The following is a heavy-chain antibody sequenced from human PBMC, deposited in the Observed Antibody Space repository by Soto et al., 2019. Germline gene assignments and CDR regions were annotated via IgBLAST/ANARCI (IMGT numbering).Heavy chain of an antibody. D-gene: IGHD6-13*01. CDR1: GFTFSGYA. V-gene: IGHV3-23*01. Sequence: EVQLLESGGGLVQPGGSLRLSCAASGFTFSGYAMSWVRQAPGKGLEWVSAIGSGSPFYADSVKGRFTISRDNANSMLYLQMNSLRADDTAVYFCAQDLGSSWYHYNSLAPGGQGTLVTVPS. CDR3: AQDLGSSWYHYNSLAP. J-gene: IGHJ5*02. CDR2: IGSGSP.